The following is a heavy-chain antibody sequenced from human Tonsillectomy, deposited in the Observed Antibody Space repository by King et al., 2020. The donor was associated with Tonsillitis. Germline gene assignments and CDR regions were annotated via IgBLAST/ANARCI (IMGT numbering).Heavy chain of an antibody. CDR3: AFLGSGYYGIDY. CDR1: GGTFSSYA. CDR2: IIPIFVTA. D-gene: IGHD3-3*01. J-gene: IGHJ4*02. V-gene: IGHV1-69*01. Sequence: QLVQSGTEVKKPGSSVKVSCKASGGTFSSYAISWVRQAPGQGLEWMGGIIPIFVTANYAQKFQGRVTFTADESTSTAYTAYMELSSLRSEDTAVYYCAFLGSGYYGIDYWGQGTLVTVSS.